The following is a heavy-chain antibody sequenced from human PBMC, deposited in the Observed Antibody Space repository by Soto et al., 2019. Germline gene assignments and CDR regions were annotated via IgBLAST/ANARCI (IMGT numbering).Heavy chain of an antibody. Sequence: SETLSLTCTVSGGSISSSSYYWGWIRQPPGKGLEWIGSIYYSGSTYYNPSLKSRVTISVDTSKNQFSLKLSSVTAADTAVYYCARPRNSGYDTYYYYGMDVWGQGTTVTVSS. J-gene: IGHJ6*02. CDR3: ARPRNSGYDTYYYYGMDV. D-gene: IGHD5-12*01. V-gene: IGHV4-39*01. CDR2: IYYSGST. CDR1: GGSISSSSYY.